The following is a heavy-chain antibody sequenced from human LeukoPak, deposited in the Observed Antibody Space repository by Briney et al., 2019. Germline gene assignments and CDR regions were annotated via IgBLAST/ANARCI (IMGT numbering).Heavy chain of an antibody. CDR3: ARDGAAGPDGYYYGMDV. V-gene: IGHV3-48*04. Sequence: PGGSLRLSCAASGFTFTSYSMNWVRQAPGKGLEWVSYISSSGSTIYYADSVKGRFTISRDNAKNSLYLQMNSLRAEDTAVYYCARDGAAGPDGYYYGMDVWGQGTTVTVSS. J-gene: IGHJ6*02. D-gene: IGHD6-13*01. CDR2: ISSSGSTI. CDR1: GFTFTSYS.